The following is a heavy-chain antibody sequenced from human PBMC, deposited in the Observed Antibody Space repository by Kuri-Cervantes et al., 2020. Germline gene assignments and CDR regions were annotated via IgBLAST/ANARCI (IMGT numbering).Heavy chain of an antibody. V-gene: IGHV6-1*01. D-gene: IGHD2-21*01. Sequence: SQTLSLTCAISGDSVSSSSAAWNWIRQSPSRGLEWLGRTYYRSKWYNDYAVSVKSRITINPDTSKNQFSLQLKSVTPEDTAVYYCTTALPCGGDCSRGYWGQGTLVPSPQ. J-gene: IGHJ4*02. CDR3: TTALPCGGDCSRGY. CDR1: GDSVSSSSAA. CDR2: TYYRSKWYN.